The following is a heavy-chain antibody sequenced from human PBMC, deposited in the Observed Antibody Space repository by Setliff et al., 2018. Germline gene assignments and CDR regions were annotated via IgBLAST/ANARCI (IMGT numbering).Heavy chain of an antibody. CDR1: GASLRSGSYY. J-gene: IGHJ6*02. CDR3: AKEHVVVSYVSNTHQHYGMDV. V-gene: IGHV4-61*02. CDR2: IYTSGAT. Sequence: PSETLSLTCTVSGASLRSGSYYWSWIRQPAGKGLEWIGRIYTSGATTYSPSLKSRVSISADTSKNLLSLTLKSVTAADTAVYYCAKEHVVVSYVSNTHQHYGMDVWGQGTTVT. D-gene: IGHD2-21*01.